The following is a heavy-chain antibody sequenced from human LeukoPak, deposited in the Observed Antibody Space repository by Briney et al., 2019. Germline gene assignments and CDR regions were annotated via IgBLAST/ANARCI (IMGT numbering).Heavy chain of an antibody. Sequence: QAGGSLRLSCAASGFTFDDYAMHWVRQAPGKGLEWVSGISWNSGSIGYADSVKGRFTISRDNSKNTLYLQMNSLRAEDTAVYHCAKVQVASDWYFDYWGQGILVTVSS. CDR1: GFTFDDYA. D-gene: IGHD2-21*02. V-gene: IGHV3-9*01. J-gene: IGHJ4*02. CDR3: AKVQVASDWYFDY. CDR2: ISWNSGSI.